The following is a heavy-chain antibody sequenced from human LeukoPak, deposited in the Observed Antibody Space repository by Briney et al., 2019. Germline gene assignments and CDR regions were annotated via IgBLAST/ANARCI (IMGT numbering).Heavy chain of an antibody. V-gene: IGHV4-4*07. CDR1: GGSISSYY. D-gene: IGHD3-10*01. CDR2: IYTTGST. Sequence: SETLSLTCTVSGGSISSYYGSWIRQTAGKGLEWIGRIYTTGSTSFNPSLKSRVTMSLDTSKNQFSLKLTSVTAADTAVYYCARGYSGYYFFDTWGQGTLVTVSS. J-gene: IGHJ4*02. CDR3: ARGYSGYYFFDT.